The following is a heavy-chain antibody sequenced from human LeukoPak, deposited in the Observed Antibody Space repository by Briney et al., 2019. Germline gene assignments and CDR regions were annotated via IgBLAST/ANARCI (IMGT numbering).Heavy chain of an antibody. CDR3: ARGRFGDYNYYGMDV. CDR2: INHSGST. J-gene: IGHJ6*02. V-gene: IGHV4-34*01. CDR1: GGSFSGYY. D-gene: IGHD3-10*01. Sequence: SETLSLTCAVYGGSFSGYYWSWIRQPPGKGLEWIGEINHSGSTNYNPSLKSRVTISVDTSKNQFSLKPSFVTAADTAVYYCARGRFGDYNYYGMDVWGQGTTVTVSS.